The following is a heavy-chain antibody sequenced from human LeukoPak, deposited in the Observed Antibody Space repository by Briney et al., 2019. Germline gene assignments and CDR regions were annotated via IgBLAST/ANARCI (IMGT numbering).Heavy chain of an antibody. Sequence: GESLKISCKGSGYSFNNYWIGWVRQMPGKGLECMGIIYPGDSDTRYNPSFQGQVTISVDKSISTAYLQWSSLKASDTAMYYCARQLEDFGGNSGLCDWGQGTLVTVSS. CDR1: GYSFNNYW. CDR2: IYPGDSDT. CDR3: ARQLEDFGGNSGLCD. D-gene: IGHD4-23*01. J-gene: IGHJ4*02. V-gene: IGHV5-51*01.